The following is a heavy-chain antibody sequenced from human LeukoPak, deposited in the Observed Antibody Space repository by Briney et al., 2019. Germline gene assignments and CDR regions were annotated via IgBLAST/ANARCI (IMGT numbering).Heavy chain of an antibody. D-gene: IGHD2-2*01. CDR1: GVSVSDGRYY. CDR3: ATPYCSGISCLDVFNM. Sequence: SETLSLTCNVSGVSVSDGRYYWTWIRQHPGKGLEWIVYKYYSGSAKYNPSLKSRLTISIDTSKNQFSLQLSSVTAAGTATYYCATPYCSGISCLDVFNMWGQGTRVTVSS. V-gene: IGHV4-31*03. CDR2: KYYSGSA. J-gene: IGHJ3*02.